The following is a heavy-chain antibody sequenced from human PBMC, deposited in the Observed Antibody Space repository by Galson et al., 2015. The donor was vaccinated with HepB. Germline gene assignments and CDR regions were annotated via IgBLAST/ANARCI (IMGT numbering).Heavy chain of an antibody. J-gene: IGHJ4*02. CDR3: AGEGWELRCADY. CDR2: ISSSGSTI. V-gene: IGHV3-11*01. CDR1: GFTFSDYY. D-gene: IGHD1-26*01. Sequence: SLRLSCAASGFTFSDYYMSWIRQAPGKGLEWVSYISSSGSTIYYADSVKGRFTISRDNAKNSLYLQMNSLRAEDTAVYYCAGEGWELRCADYWGQGTLVTVSS.